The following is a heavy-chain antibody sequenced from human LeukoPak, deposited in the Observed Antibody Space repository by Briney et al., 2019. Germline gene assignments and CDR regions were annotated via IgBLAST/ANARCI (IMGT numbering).Heavy chain of an antibody. CDR2: ISYDGSNK. Sequence: PGRFLRLSCAASGFTFNSYAMHWVRQAPGKGLEWVAVISYDGSNKYYADSVKGRFTISRDNSKNTLYMQMNSLRVEDTAVYYCASEGRPVWGQGTLVTVSS. CDR3: ASEGRPV. J-gene: IGHJ4*02. CDR1: GFTFNSYA. V-gene: IGHV3-30-3*01.